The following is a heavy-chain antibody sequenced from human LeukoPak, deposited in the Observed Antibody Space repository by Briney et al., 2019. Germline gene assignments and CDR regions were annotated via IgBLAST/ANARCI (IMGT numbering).Heavy chain of an antibody. CDR1: GYTFTSYD. D-gene: IGHD5-24*01. V-gene: IGHV1-8*01. J-gene: IGHJ2*01. Sequence: VASVKVSCKASGYTFTSYDINWVRQATGQGLEWMGWMNPNSGNTGYAQKFQGRVTMTRNTSISTAYMELSSLRSEDTAVYYCARSLQRYWYFDLWGRGTLVTVSS. CDR2: MNPNSGNT. CDR3: ARSLQRYWYFDL.